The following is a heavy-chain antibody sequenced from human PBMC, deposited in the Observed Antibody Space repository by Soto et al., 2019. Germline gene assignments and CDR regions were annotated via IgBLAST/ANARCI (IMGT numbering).Heavy chain of an antibody. J-gene: IGHJ4*02. CDR1: GFTFSSYS. Sequence: EVQLVESGGGLVKPGGSLRLSCAASGFTFSSYSMNWVRQAPGTGLEWVSSISSSSSYIYYADSVKGRFTISRDNAKNSLYLQMNSLRAEDTAVYYCARDLGHGGLAVAGTLNYWGQGTLVTVSS. CDR2: ISSSSSYI. D-gene: IGHD6-19*01. V-gene: IGHV3-21*01. CDR3: ARDLGHGGLAVAGTLNY.